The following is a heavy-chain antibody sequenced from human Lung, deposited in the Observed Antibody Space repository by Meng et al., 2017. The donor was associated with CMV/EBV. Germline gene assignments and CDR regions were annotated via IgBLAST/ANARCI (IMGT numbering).Heavy chain of an antibody. CDR1: GYTLSCYY. D-gene: IGHD1-1*01. V-gene: IGHV1-2*04. Sequence: QEPVVQLGADEKTPCASGKVSCKAFGYTLSCYYIHWVRQAPGQGLEWMGSINPNTGGTKYAQKFQGWVTLTRDTSISTAYMELSRLRSDDTAVYYCARGRYELIWGLFDPWGQGTLVTVSS. CDR2: INPNTGGT. CDR3: ARGRYELIWGLFDP. J-gene: IGHJ5*02.